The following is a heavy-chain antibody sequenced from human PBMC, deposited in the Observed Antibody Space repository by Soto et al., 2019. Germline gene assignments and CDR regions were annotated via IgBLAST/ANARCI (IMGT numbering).Heavy chain of an antibody. J-gene: IGHJ6*02. CDR3: TTGSVEGV. Sequence: EVQLVESGGGLVKPGGSLRLSCAASDFTITNAWMNWVRQAPGKGLEWVGRIKTKAEGGATDYAAPLKGRFTISRDDSRNPLSLQMNSLKTEDTAVYYGTTGSVEGVWGQGATVTVSS. V-gene: IGHV3-15*07. CDR2: IKTKAEGGAT. D-gene: IGHD2-15*01. CDR1: DFTITNAW.